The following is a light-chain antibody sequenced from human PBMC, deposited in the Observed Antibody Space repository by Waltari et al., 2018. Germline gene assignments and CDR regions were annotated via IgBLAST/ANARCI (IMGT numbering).Light chain of an antibody. CDR2: HAS. CDR3: QQRSNWPRYT. J-gene: IGKJ2*01. CDR1: QSVGDY. V-gene: IGKV3-11*01. Sequence: SLSPGERATLSCRASQSVGDYLAWHQQKPGQAPRLLIYHASNRATGIPARFSGSGSGTDFTLTISSLEPEDFAVYYCQQRSNWPRYTFGQGTKLEIK.